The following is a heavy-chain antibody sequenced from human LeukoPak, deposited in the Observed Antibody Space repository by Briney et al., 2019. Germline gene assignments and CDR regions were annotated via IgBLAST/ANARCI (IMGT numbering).Heavy chain of an antibody. J-gene: IGHJ6*02. CDR2: INPNSGGT. D-gene: IGHD3-22*01. CDR3: ARDQSHSSGYYYSPLMDV. CDR1: GYTFTGYY. V-gene: IGHV1-2*02. Sequence: ASVKVSCKASGYTFTGYYMHWVRQAPGQGLEWMGWINPNSGGTNYAQKLQGRVTMTTDTSTSTAYMELRSLRSDDTAVYYCARDQSHSSGYYYSPLMDVWGQGTTVTVSS.